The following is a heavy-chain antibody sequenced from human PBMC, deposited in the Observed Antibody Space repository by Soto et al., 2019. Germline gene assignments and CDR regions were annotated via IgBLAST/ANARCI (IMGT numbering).Heavy chain of an antibody. Sequence: QVQLVQSGAEEKKPGASVKVSCTTSGYTFSSYAIHWVRQAPGQGLEWMGWINPGNANTKNSQKFQGRDTITSDTSASTAYMELSSLTSEDTAVYYCARVDGAYWGQGTLVTVSS. CDR2: INPGNANT. J-gene: IGHJ4*02. CDR1: GYTFSSYA. CDR3: ARVDGAY. D-gene: IGHD2-2*03. V-gene: IGHV1-3*05.